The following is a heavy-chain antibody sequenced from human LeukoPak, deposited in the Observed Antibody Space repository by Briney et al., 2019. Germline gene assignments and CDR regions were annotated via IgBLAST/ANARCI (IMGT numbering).Heavy chain of an antibody. CDR2: ISGSGGST. CDR3: AKAGPWGSYRPYYFDY. CDR1: GFTFSSYA. V-gene: IGHV3-23*01. Sequence: GGSLRLSCAASGFTFSSYAMNWVRQAPGKGLEWVSAISGSGGSTYYADSVKGRFTISRDNSKNTLYLQMNSLRAEDTAVYYCAKAGPWGSYRPYYFDYWGQGTLVTVSS. J-gene: IGHJ4*02. D-gene: IGHD3-16*02.